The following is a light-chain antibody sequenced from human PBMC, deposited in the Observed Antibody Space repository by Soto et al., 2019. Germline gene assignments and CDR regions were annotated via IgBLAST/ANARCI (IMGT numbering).Light chain of an antibody. CDR1: QSVSSN. CDR3: QQHSNWPLT. J-gene: IGKJ4*01. Sequence: EIVLIQSPATLSLSPGERATLSCRASQSVSSNLAWYQQNPGQAPRLLIFDASNRATGIPARFNGSGSGTGFILTISSLEPEDFAVYYCQQHSNWPLTFGGGTKVDIK. CDR2: DAS. V-gene: IGKV3-11*01.